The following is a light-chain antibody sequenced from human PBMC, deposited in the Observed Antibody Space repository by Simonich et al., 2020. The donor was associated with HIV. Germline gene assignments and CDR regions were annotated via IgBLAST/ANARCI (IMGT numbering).Light chain of an antibody. V-gene: IGKV2-30*02. CDR3: MQGTHWPLT. J-gene: IGKJ4*01. Sequence: DVVMTQSPLSLPVTLGQPASISCRVSQSLVHSDGNTYLNWFQQRPGQSPRRLIYKVSNRDSGVPDRVSGSGSGTDFTLKISRVEAEDVGVYYCMQGTHWPLTFGGGTKVEIK. CDR1: QSLVHSDGNTY. CDR2: KVS.